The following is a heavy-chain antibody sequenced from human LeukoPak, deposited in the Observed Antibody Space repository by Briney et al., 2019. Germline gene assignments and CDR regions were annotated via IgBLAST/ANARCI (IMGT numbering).Heavy chain of an antibody. CDR1: GFTFSTNS. D-gene: IGHD2-2*01. V-gene: IGHV3-48*04. Sequence: GGSLRLSCAASGFTFSTNSMSWVRQAPGKGLEWVSYIGTTTSTIYYADSVKGRFTISRDNAKNSLYLQMNSLRAEDTAVYYCARDRGYCRGTTCYAYYFDSWGQGTLVTVSS. CDR2: IGTTTSTI. CDR3: ARDRGYCRGTTCYAYYFDS. J-gene: IGHJ4*02.